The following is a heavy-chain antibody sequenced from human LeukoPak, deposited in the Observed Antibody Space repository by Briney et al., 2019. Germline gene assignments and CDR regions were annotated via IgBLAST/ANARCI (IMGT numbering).Heavy chain of an antibody. CDR2: ITSSSSDI. D-gene: IGHD6-19*01. J-gene: IGHJ2*01. CDR3: ARVLEGSSGQHWYFDL. V-gene: IGHV3-21*01. CDR1: GFTFSSYS. Sequence: GGSLRLSCAASGFTFSSYSMNWVRQAPGKGLEWVASITSSSSDIYYADSVKGRFTISRDNAKKSLFLQMNSLRAEDTAVYYCARVLEGSSGQHWYFDLWGRGTLVTVSS.